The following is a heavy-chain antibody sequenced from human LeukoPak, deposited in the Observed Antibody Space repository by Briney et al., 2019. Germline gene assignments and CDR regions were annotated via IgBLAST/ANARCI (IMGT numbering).Heavy chain of an antibody. CDR2: ISYDGSNK. CDR1: GFDFSGHW. Sequence: PGGSLRLSCEASGFDFSGHWMHWVRQAPGKGLEWVAVISYDGSNKYYADSVKGRFTISRDNSKNTLYLQMNSLRAEDTAAYYCARDGADVWGSYRYHALDYWGQGTLVTVSS. V-gene: IGHV3-30*03. D-gene: IGHD3-16*02. CDR3: ARDGADVWGSYRYHALDY. J-gene: IGHJ4*02.